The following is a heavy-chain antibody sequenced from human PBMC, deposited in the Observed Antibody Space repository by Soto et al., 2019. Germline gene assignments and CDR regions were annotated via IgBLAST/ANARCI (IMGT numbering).Heavy chain of an antibody. CDR3: AREEISSGVVYYFYGMDV. D-gene: IGHD6-19*01. V-gene: IGHV3-30-3*01. J-gene: IGHJ6*02. CDR1: GFTFSSYA. Sequence: QVQLVESGGGVVQPGRSLRLSCAASGFTFSSYAMHWVRQAPGKGLEWVAVISYDGSNKYYADSVKGRFTISRDNSKNTLYMQMNSLRAEDTAVYYCAREEISSGVVYYFYGMDVWGQGTTDTVSS. CDR2: ISYDGSNK.